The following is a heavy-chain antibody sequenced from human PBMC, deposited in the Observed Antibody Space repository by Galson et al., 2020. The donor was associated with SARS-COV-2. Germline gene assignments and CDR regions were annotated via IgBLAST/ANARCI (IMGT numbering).Heavy chain of an antibody. Sequence: GGSLRLSCQASGFPYGDYAMRWFRQAPGKEPERVGFIRSKAYGGTTEYAASVKGRFPISRDDSKNIAYLQMNSLKTEDTAVYYYTRSDFWSGYYADYWGQGTLVTVSS. D-gene: IGHD3-3*01. CDR1: GFPYGDYA. CDR3: TRSDFWSGYYADY. J-gene: IGHJ4*02. V-gene: IGHV3-49*03. CDR2: IRSKAYGGTT.